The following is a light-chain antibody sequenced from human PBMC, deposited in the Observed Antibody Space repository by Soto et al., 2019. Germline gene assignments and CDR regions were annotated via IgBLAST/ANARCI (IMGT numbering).Light chain of an antibody. CDR1: QGISSA. J-gene: IGKJ4*01. CDR3: QQFNNYPLT. Sequence: AIQLTQSPSSLSASVGDRVTITCRASQGISSALAWYQQKPGKAPNLLIYDASSLESGVPSRLSGSVSGTDFTLTISSLQAEDFATYYWQQFNNYPLTFGGGTKVEIK. V-gene: IGKV1D-13*01. CDR2: DAS.